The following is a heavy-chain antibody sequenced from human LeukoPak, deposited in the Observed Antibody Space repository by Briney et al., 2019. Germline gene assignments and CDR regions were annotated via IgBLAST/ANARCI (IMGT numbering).Heavy chain of an antibody. D-gene: IGHD6-19*01. CDR1: GGSISRYY. J-gene: IGHJ4*02. Sequence: SETLSLTCTVSGGSISRYYWSWIRQPPGKGLEWIGYISYSGSTNYNPSLKSRVTISVDTSKNQFSLKLNSVTAADTAVYSCARGVSGPTAFDYWGQGTLVTVSS. CDR2: ISYSGST. V-gene: IGHV4-59*01. CDR3: ARGVSGPTAFDY.